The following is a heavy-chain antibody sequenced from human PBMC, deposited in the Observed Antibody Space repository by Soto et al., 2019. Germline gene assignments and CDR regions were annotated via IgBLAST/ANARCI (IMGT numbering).Heavy chain of an antibody. CDR1: GGSFSGYY. V-gene: IGHV4-34*01. J-gene: IGHJ4*02. CDR3: ARRIPTAPSDY. Sequence: QVRLQQWGAGLLKPSETLSLTCAVYGGSFSGYYWSRIRQPPGKGLEWIGQITHRGATNYNPSLNSRDTISLDTSKNQFSLNRSSVTAADTAVYYCARRIPTAPSDYWGQGTLVTVSS. CDR2: ITHRGAT. D-gene: IGHD1-26*01.